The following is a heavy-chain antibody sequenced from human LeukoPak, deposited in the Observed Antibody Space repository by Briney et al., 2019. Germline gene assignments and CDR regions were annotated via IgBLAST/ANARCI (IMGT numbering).Heavy chain of an antibody. D-gene: IGHD5-24*01. J-gene: IGHJ4*02. CDR1: GGSISSYY. CDR3: ARGEVATITPYFDY. CDR2: IYYSGST. Sequence: SETLSLTCTVSGGSISSYYWSWIRQPPGKGLEWIGYIYYSGSTNYNPSLKSRVTISVDTSKNQFSLKLSSVTAADTAVYYCARGEVATITPYFDYWGQGTLVTVSS. V-gene: IGHV4-59*01.